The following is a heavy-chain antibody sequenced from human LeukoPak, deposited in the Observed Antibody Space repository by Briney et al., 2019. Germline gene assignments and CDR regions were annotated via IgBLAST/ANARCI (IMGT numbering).Heavy chain of an antibody. J-gene: IGHJ4*02. CDR1: GFPFIGYE. V-gene: IGHV3-74*01. Sequence: GGSLRLSCAASGFPFIGYEMQWVRQAPGKGLVWVSRINTDGSSTNYADPVKGRFTISRDNAKNTLYLQMNSLRAEETGVYYCARELPREVTLDYWGQGTLVTVSS. CDR2: INTDGSST. D-gene: IGHD2-21*02. CDR3: ARELPREVTLDY.